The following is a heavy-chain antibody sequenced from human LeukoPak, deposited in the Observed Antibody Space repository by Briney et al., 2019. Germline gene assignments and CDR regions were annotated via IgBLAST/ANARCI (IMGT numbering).Heavy chain of an antibody. D-gene: IGHD5-24*01. Sequence: GRSLRLSCAASGFTFDDYAMHWVRQAPGKGLEWVSGISWNSGSIGYADSVKGRFTISRDNAKNSLYLQMNSRRAEDTALYYCAKDTGAGDGYHFDYWGQGTLVTVSS. CDR3: AKDTGAGDGYHFDY. J-gene: IGHJ4*02. CDR1: GFTFDDYA. CDR2: ISWNSGSI. V-gene: IGHV3-9*01.